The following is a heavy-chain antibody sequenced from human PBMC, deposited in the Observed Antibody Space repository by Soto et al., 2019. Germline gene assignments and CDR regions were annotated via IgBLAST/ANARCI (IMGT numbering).Heavy chain of an antibody. V-gene: IGHV1-69*02. J-gene: IGHJ4*02. CDR2: IIPILGIA. Sequence: QVQLVQSGAEVKKPGSSVKVSCKASGGTFSSYTISWVRQAPGQGLEWMGRIIPILGIANYAQKFQGRVTITADKSTSTDYMELSSLRSEDTAVYYCARNGDDYGDYWGQGTLVTVSS. D-gene: IGHD3-10*01. CDR3: ARNGDDYGDY. CDR1: GGTFSSYT.